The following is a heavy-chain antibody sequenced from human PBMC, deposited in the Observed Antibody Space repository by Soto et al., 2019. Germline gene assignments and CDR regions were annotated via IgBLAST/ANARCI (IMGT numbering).Heavy chain of an antibody. CDR1: GFTFSSYS. CDR3: ARDIVVVPAANYYYYGIDV. D-gene: IGHD2-2*01. Sequence: GGSLRLSCAASGFTFSSYSMNWVRQAPGKGLEWVSSISSSSSYIYYADSVKGRFTISRDNAKNSLYLQMNSLRAEDTAVYHCARDIVVVPAANYYYYGIDVWGQGTTVTVSS. CDR2: ISSSSSYI. V-gene: IGHV3-21*01. J-gene: IGHJ6*02.